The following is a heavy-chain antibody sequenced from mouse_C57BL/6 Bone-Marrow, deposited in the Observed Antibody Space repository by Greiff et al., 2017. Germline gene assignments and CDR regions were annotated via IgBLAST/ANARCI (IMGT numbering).Heavy chain of an antibody. CDR3: ARSGPLGRSFDY. CDR2: IYPTSGRT. Sequence: QVQLQQPGAELVKPGASVKMSCKASGFTFTSYWITWVKQRPGQGLEWIGAIYPTSGRTNYNEKFKGKAILTVDTSSNTAYMQLSSLTSEDSAVFYCARSGPLGRSFDYWGQGTTLTVSS. V-gene: IGHV1-55*01. CDR1: GFTFTSYW. D-gene: IGHD4-1*01. J-gene: IGHJ2*01.